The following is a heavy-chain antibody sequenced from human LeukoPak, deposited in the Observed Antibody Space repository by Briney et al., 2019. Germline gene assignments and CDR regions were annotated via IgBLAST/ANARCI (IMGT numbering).Heavy chain of an antibody. J-gene: IGHJ4*02. CDR1: GGTFSSYA. CDR3: ARSLRITMVRGTFDY. V-gene: IGHV1-69*04. Sequence: GASVNVSCKASGGTFSSYAISWVRQAPGQGLEWMGRIIPILGIANYAQRFQGRVTITRDTSASTAYMELSSLRSEDTAVYYCARSLRITMVRGTFDYWGQGTLVTVSS. CDR2: IIPILGIA. D-gene: IGHD3-10*01.